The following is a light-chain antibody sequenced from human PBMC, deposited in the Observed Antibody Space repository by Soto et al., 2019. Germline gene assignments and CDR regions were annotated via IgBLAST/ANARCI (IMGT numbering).Light chain of an antibody. V-gene: IGKV3-20*01. Sequence: EIVLTQSPGTLSLSPGERATLSCRASQTITPTFLAWYQQKPGQAPRLLIYGASSRATDIPDRFSGSGSGTDFNLNISNLEPEDFAVYYCQQFGVSPTFRGGTKVDIX. CDR2: GAS. J-gene: IGKJ4*01. CDR1: QTITPTF. CDR3: QQFGVSPT.